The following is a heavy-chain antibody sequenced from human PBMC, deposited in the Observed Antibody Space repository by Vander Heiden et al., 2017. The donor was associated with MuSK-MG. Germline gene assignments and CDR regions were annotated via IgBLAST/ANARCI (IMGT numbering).Heavy chain of an antibody. CDR1: GYTFTSYD. D-gene: IGHD3-3*01. J-gene: IGHJ4*02. CDR2: MNPNSGNT. Sequence: QVQLVQSGAEVKKPGASVQISCKASGYTFTSYDINWVRQATGQGLEWMGWMNPNSGNTGEAQKFQGRVTMTRNTAISTAYMEMSRMRSEDTAVYYCARGDFWSGFDYWGQGTMVTVYS. V-gene: IGHV1-8*01. CDR3: ARGDFWSGFDY.